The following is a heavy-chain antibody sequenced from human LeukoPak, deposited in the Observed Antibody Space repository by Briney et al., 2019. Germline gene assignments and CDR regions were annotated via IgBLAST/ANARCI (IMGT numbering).Heavy chain of an antibody. Sequence: ASETLSLTCTVSGGSISSGGYYWSWIRQHPGKGLEWIGYIYYSGSTYYNPSLKSRVTISVDTSKNQFSLKLSSVTAADTAVYYCVRAWRDSSATFDYWGQGTLVTVSS. D-gene: IGHD3-22*01. J-gene: IGHJ4*02. CDR3: VRAWRDSSATFDY. V-gene: IGHV4-31*03. CDR1: GGSISSGGYY. CDR2: IYYSGST.